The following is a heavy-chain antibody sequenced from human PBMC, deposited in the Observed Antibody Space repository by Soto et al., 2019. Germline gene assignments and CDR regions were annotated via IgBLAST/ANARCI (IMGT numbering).Heavy chain of an antibody. J-gene: IGHJ5*02. V-gene: IGHV4-30-2*01. CDR1: GGSISSGGYS. Sequence: QLQLQESGTGLVMPSQTLSLTCAVSGGSISSGGYSWSWIRQPPGKGLEWIGYIYHSGSTYHNPSLKRRVTIPVDRSTNQFSLKLSSVTAADTAVYYCARVPGPWGQGTLVTVSS. CDR3: ARVPGP. CDR2: IYHSGST. D-gene: IGHD7-27*01.